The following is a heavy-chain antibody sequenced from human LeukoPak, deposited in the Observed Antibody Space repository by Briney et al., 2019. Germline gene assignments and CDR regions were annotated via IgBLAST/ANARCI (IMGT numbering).Heavy chain of an antibody. D-gene: IGHD4-17*01. CDR1: GGSISSYY. CDR3: ARLVRYYRDYGDYGMDV. J-gene: IGHJ6*02. CDR2: IYYIGST. V-gene: IGHV4-59*08. Sequence: PSETLSLTCTVSGGSISSYYWSWIRQPPGKGLGWVGYIYYIGSTNYNPSLKSRGTRSVDTAKNQFTLKLSSVTAADTAVYDCARLVRYYRDYGDYGMDVWGQGTTVTVSS.